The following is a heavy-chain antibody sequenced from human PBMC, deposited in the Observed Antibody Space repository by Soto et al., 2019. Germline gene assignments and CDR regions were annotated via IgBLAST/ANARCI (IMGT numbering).Heavy chain of an antibody. CDR2: IIPVFGTP. Sequence: GASVKVSCKASGGTFTNYAFSGVRQAPGEGLEWMGGIIPVFGTPDYAQKFQGRVTITADESTRTASMELSSLRSDDTAVYYCARERSVGYCITTTCPKPFYYYAMDVWGQGTTVTVSS. CDR1: GGTFTNYA. J-gene: IGHJ6*02. V-gene: IGHV1-69*13. D-gene: IGHD2-2*01. CDR3: ARERSVGYCITTTCPKPFYYYAMDV.